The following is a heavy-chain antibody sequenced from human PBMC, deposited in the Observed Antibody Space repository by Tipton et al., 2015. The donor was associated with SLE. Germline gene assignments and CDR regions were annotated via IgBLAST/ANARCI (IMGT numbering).Heavy chain of an antibody. J-gene: IGHJ4*02. V-gene: IGHV4-4*07. CDR1: GDSINSHY. CDR3: VVCSPSSRSYFDY. Sequence: TLSLTCTVSGDSINSHYWSWIRQPAGKGLQWIGRIYPSGSTKYNPSLDSRVSLSIDASKDQFSLKLSSVTAADTAVYYCVVCSPSSRSYFDYWGQGRLVTVSS. CDR2: IYPSGST. D-gene: IGHD2-2*01.